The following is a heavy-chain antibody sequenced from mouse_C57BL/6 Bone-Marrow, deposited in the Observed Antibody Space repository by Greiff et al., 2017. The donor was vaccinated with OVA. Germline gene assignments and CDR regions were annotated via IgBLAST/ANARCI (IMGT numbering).Heavy chain of an antibody. J-gene: IGHJ3*01. CDR2: IYPGSGST. D-gene: IGHD2-4*01. V-gene: IGHV1-55*01. Sequence: VQLKQPGAELVKPGASVLMSCKASGYTFTSYWITWVKQRTGQGLEWIGDIYPGSGSTNYNEKFKSKSTLTVDTSSSTAYMQLSSLTSEDSAVYYCARDYDYDEVFAYWGQGTLVTVSA. CDR1: GYTFTSYW. CDR3: ARDYDYDEVFAY.